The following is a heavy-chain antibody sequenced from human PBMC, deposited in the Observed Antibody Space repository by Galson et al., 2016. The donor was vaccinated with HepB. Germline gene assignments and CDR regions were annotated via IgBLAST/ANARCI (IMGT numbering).Heavy chain of an antibody. Sequence: SLRLSCAAAGFTFSTYAMSWVRQAPGKGLEWVSVISTGGGSTYYADSVKGRFTISRDNSKNTLYLQMNSLRAEDTAVYYCARRNLLWFGNLLYYFDYWGQGAQVTVSS. J-gene: IGHJ4*02. V-gene: IGHV3-23*01. CDR1: GFTFSTYA. CDR3: ARRNLLWFGNLLYYFDY. CDR2: ISTGGGST. D-gene: IGHD3-10*01.